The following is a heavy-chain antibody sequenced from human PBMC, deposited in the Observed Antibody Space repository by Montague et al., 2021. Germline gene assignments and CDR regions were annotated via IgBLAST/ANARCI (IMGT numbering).Heavy chain of an antibody. CDR2: IYDSGTT. V-gene: IGHV4-59*08. CDR1: GGSISEFY. J-gene: IGHJ4*02. Sequence: SETLSLTCTVTGGSISEFYWSWIRQSPEKGLEWIGYIYDSGTTNYNPSLKSRVTISADTSTNQFSLNLRSVTAADTAVYFCARRLGIRAPFDYWGQGTLVTVPS. CDR3: ARRLGIRAPFDY. D-gene: IGHD7-27*01.